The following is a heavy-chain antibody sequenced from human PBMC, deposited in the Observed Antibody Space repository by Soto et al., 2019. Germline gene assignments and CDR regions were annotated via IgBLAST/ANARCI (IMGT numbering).Heavy chain of an antibody. Sequence: ASVKVSCKASGYSFTDYHIHWVRQAPGQGLEWLGRINPKSGGTSTAQKFQGWVTMTRDRSISTVYMELTRLRSDDTAVYFCARGHSTDCSNGVCSFFYNHEMDVWGQGTTVTAP. V-gene: IGHV1-2*04. D-gene: IGHD2-8*01. CDR2: INPKSGGT. CDR3: ARGHSTDCSNGVCSFFYNHEMDV. CDR1: GYSFTDYH. J-gene: IGHJ6*02.